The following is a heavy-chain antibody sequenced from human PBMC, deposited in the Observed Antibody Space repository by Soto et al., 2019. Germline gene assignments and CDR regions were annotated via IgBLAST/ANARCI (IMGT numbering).Heavy chain of an antibody. Sequence: LRLSCAASGFTFSNYAMNWVRQAPGKGLEWVAIIGGIGQYAFYADSVKGRFTFSRDNSKNTIYLERNNLRPEDTAIYFCAKGGTSHTYGIDAGGTGTEVTV. CDR1: GFTFSNYA. CDR2: IGGIGQYA. J-gene: IGHJ6*04. CDR3: AKGGTSHTYGIDA. D-gene: IGHD3-16*01. V-gene: IGHV3-23*01.